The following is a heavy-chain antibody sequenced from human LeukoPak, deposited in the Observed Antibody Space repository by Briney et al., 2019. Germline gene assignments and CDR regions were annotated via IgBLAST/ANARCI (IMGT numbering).Heavy chain of an antibody. CDR3: ARDQKTYYYDSSGYSIGYYFDY. Sequence: PSETLSLTCTVSGGSVSSGSYYWSWIRQPPGKGLEWIGEINHSGSTNYNPSLKSRVTISVDTSKNQFSLKLSSVTAADTAVYYCARDQKTYYYDSSGYSIGYYFDYWGQGTLVTVSS. J-gene: IGHJ4*02. V-gene: IGHV4-39*07. CDR1: GGSVSSGSYY. CDR2: INHSGST. D-gene: IGHD3-22*01.